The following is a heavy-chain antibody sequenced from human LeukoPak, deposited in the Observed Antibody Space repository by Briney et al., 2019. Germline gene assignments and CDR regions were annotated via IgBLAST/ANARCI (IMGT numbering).Heavy chain of an antibody. J-gene: IGHJ4*02. CDR2: IYYSGST. CDR1: GGSISNSSYY. CDR3: ATLRNGWELAHFDY. V-gene: IGHV4-39*07. D-gene: IGHD1-26*01. Sequence: SETLSLTCTVSGGSISNSSYYWGWIRQPPGKGLEWIGSIYYSGSTYYNPSLKSRVTISVDTSKNQFSLKLSSVTAADTAVYYCATLRNGWELAHFDYWGQGTLVTVSS.